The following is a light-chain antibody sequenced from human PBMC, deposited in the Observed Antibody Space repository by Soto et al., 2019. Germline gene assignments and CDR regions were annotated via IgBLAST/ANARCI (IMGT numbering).Light chain of an antibody. V-gene: IGLV2-11*01. J-gene: IGLJ2*01. CDR3: CSYVGSLDVV. CDR2: DVS. Sequence: QSALTQPRSVSGSPGQSVTISCTGTSSDVGAYNYVSWYQLHPGKAPKLMIYDVSKRPSGVPDRFSGSKSGNTASLTISGLQAEDEADYYCCSYVGSLDVVFGGGTKLTVL. CDR1: SSDVGAYNY.